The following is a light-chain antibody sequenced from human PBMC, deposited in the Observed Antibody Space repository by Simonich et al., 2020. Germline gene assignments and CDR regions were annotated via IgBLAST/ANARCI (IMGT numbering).Light chain of an antibody. CDR3: MQSIQPMYT. J-gene: IGKJ2*01. Sequence: DIVMTQTPLSLSVTTGQPASISCKSSQSLLHSDGKTYLYWYLPKPGQSPQLLIYEGSNRFSGVPERFSGSGSGTDFTLKISRVEAEDVGVYYCMQSIQPMYTFGQGTKLEIK. V-gene: IGKV2D-29*02. CDR2: EGS. CDR1: QSLLHSDGKTY.